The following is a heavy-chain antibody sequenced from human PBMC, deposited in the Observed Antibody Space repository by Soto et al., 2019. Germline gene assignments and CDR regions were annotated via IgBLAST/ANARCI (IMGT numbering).Heavy chain of an antibody. J-gene: IGHJ4*02. V-gene: IGHV3-21*01. CDR3: ARDPGSRGNYYFDF. CDR2: ISSSSTYI. D-gene: IGHD6-13*01. Sequence: EVQLVESGGGLVKPGGSLRLSCEASGFTFTTYSLNWVRQVPGKGLEWVSSISSSSTYIYYSDSVRGRSTISRDNAKNSLYLQMNSLRDEDTAVYYCARDPGSRGNYYFDFWGQGTLVTVSS. CDR1: GFTFTTYS.